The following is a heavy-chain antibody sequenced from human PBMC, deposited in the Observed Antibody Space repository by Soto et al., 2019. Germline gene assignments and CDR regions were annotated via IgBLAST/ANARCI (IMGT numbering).Heavy chain of an antibody. CDR1: GGSISSDPYY. CDR2: IYNSGST. D-gene: IGHD4-4*01. Sequence: SETLSLTCTVSGGSISSDPYYWNWIRQHPGKGLEWLGHIYNSGSTYYNPSLKSRINITRDTSKNQFSLNLSSVTAADTAVYYCARGGNNYYYFDYWGQGTLVTVSS. CDR3: ARGGNNYYYFDY. J-gene: IGHJ4*02. V-gene: IGHV4-31*03.